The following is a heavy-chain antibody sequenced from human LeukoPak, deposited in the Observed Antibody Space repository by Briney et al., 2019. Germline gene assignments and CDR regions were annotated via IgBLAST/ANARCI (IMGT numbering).Heavy chain of an antibody. CDR2: ISGSGDST. CDR3: TLYYYGSGTRGGFDY. V-gene: IGHV3-23*01. J-gene: IGHJ4*02. D-gene: IGHD3-10*01. CDR1: GSTFSSYA. Sequence: GGSLRLSCAASGSTFSSYAMSWVRQAPGKGLEWVSGISGSGDSTYYADSVKGRFTISRDNSKNTLYLQMNSLRAEDTAVYYCTLYYYGSGTRGGFDYWGQGTLVTVSS.